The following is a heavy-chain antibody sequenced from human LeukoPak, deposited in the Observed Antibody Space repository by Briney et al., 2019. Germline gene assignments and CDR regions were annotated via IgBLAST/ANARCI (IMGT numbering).Heavy chain of an antibody. CDR2: INPNSGGT. V-gene: IGHV1-2*02. CDR1: GYTFNGYY. D-gene: IGHD5-18*01. Sequence: ASVKVSCKASGYTFNGYYMHWVRQAPGQGLEWMGWINPNSGGTTFARKFQGRVTMTRDTSISTAYMELSRLRSDATAVYYCAREQLWLFGRYSYYYMDVCGKGTTVTVSS. J-gene: IGHJ6*03. CDR3: AREQLWLFGRYSYYYMDV.